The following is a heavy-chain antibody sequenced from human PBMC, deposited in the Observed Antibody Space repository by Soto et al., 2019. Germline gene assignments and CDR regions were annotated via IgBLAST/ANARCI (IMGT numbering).Heavy chain of an antibody. Sequence: PGGSLRLSCAASGFTFSSYGMHWVRQAPGKGLEWVAVISYDGSNKYYADSVKGRFTISRDNSKNTLYLQMISLRLEDTAMYYCARGDYHDTTGPFSDAFDIWGRGTMVTVSS. V-gene: IGHV3-30*03. CDR3: ARGDYHDTTGPFSDAFDI. CDR2: ISYDGSNK. J-gene: IGHJ3*02. D-gene: IGHD3-22*01. CDR1: GFTFSSYG.